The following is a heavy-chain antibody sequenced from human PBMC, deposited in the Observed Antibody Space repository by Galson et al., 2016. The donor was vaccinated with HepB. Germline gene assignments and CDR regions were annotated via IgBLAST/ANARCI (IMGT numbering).Heavy chain of an antibody. D-gene: IGHD1-7*01. V-gene: IGHV2-70*17. J-gene: IGHJ3*01. CDR1: GFSLSTSGMC. Sequence: PALVKPTQTLTLTCTFSGFSLSTSGMCVSWIRQPPGKALEWLARIDWEDDKFYSTSLKTRLTISKDTSKNQVVLSVTNLDPVDTATYFCARIDWNSGGGDAFDVWGQGTVVTVSP. CDR3: ARIDWNSGGGDAFDV. CDR2: IDWEDDK.